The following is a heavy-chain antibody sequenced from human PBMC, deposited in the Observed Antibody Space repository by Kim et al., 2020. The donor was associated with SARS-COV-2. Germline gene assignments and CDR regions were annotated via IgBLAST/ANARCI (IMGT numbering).Heavy chain of an antibody. Sequence: SETLSLTCTVSGVSVTGFYWSWIRQTPGKGLEWIGYVYFDGRTSYNPSLKSRVAISIDTSNRQFSLRLSSVTAADTAVYYCARYGGWFGQLTPRDYYYYGLHGWGQGTMVTVSS. CDR2: VYFDGRT. J-gene: IGHJ6*02. CDR1: GVSVTGFY. V-gene: IGHV4-4*08. D-gene: IGHD3-10*01. CDR3: ARYGGWFGQLTPRDYYYYGLHG.